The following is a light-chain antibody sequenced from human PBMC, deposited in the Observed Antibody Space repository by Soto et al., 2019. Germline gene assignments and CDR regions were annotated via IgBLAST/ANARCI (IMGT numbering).Light chain of an antibody. CDR2: DVN. Sequence: QSALTQPASVSGSPGQSITISCTGTSSDVGAYNFVSWYQHHPGKAPKLIIYDVNNRPSGVSDRFSGSKSGNTAALTISGLQAEDEADYYGSSYTTTATRLFGGGTKLTVL. CDR3: SSYTTTATRL. J-gene: IGLJ2*01. CDR1: SSDVGAYNF. V-gene: IGLV2-14*03.